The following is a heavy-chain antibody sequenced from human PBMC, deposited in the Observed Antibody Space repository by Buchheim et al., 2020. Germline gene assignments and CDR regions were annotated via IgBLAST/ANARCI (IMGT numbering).Heavy chain of an antibody. Sequence: EVRLVESGGALVQPGGSLRLSCAASGFTFSTHWMHWVRQPPGKGLVWISRINGDGSSTSYADSVKGRFTISRDNAKNTLYLQMNSLTAEDTATYYCESIGVTETGYWGQGTL. D-gene: IGHD3-9*01. V-gene: IGHV3-74*01. CDR3: ESIGVTETGY. CDR2: INGDGSST. J-gene: IGHJ4*02. CDR1: GFTFSTHW.